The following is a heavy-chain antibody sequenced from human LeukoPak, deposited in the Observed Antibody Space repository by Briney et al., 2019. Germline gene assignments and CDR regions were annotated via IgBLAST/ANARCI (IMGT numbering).Heavy chain of an antibody. CDR3: ARDRMTTLNWFDP. J-gene: IGHJ5*02. V-gene: IGHV1-2*02. CDR1: GYTFTVYY. CDR2: INPNSGGT. Sequence: ASVKVSCKSSGYTFTVYYMHWVRQAPGQGLEWMGWINPNSGGTNYAQKFQGRVTMTRDTSISTAYMELSRLRSDDTAVYYRARDRMTTLNWFDPWGQGTLVTVSS. D-gene: IGHD4-11*01.